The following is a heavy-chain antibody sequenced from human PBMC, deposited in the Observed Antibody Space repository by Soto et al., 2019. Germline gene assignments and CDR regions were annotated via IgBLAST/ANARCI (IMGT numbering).Heavy chain of an antibody. CDR3: AKGGGYSYGLMNY. CDR1: GFTFDDYA. Sequence: GGSLRLSCAASGFTFDDYAMQWVRQAPGKGLEWVSLIDWDGGTTYYADSVKGRITISRDNSKNSLYLQMNSLRPEDTAFYYCAKGGGYSYGLMNYWGQGTLVTVSS. D-gene: IGHD5-18*01. J-gene: IGHJ4*02. CDR2: IDWDGGTT. V-gene: IGHV3-43D*04.